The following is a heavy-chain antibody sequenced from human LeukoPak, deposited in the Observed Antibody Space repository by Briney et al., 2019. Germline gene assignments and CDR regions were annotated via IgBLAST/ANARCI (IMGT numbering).Heavy chain of an antibody. CDR3: AKNDLTIYDLYNFHY. CDR2: IYSSGST. D-gene: IGHD3-9*01. CDR1: GGSMNNGNYY. Sequence: PSETLSLTCTVSGGSMNNGNYYWRWIRQPAGKGLEWIGRIYSSGSTTYNPSLKSRVTLSLDTSKNQFSLKVSSVIAADTAVYYCAKNDLTIYDLYNFHYWGLGTLVTVSS. J-gene: IGHJ4*02. V-gene: IGHV4-61*02.